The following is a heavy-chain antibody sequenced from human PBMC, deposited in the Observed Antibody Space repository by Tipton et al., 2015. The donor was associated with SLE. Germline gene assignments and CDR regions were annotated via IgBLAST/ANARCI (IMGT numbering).Heavy chain of an antibody. V-gene: IGHV4-59*01. J-gene: IGHJ2*01. D-gene: IGHD2-2*01. CDR2: IYYSGST. CDR3: AGDARGYCSSTSCFYWYFDL. CDR1: GCSISSYY. Sequence: TLSLTCTVSGCSISSYYWSWIRQPPGKGLEWIGYIYYSGSTNYNPSLKSRVTISVDTSKNQFSLKLRSVTAADTAVYYCAGDARGYCSSTSCFYWYFDLWGRGTLVTVSS.